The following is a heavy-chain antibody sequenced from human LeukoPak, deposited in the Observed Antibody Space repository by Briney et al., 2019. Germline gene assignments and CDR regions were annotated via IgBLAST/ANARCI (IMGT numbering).Heavy chain of an antibody. Sequence: SETLSLTCSVSGGSTSTHYWTWIRQPAGKGLEWIGRVYSGGTTNYNPSLKSRVTMSVDTSNHQFSLRLSPVTAADTAVYYCARGGAYYFSLDSWGQGILVTVSS. CDR2: VYSGGTT. D-gene: IGHD3-22*01. CDR1: GGSTSTHY. CDR3: ARGGAYYFSLDS. J-gene: IGHJ4*02. V-gene: IGHV4-4*07.